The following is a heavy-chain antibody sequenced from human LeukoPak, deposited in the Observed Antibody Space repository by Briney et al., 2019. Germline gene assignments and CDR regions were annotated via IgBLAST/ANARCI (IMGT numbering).Heavy chain of an antibody. Sequence: SETVSLTCAVHGGSFRGYYWSWLRQPPSKGLEGIGEINHSGSTNYNPSLNSRVTISVDTSKNQFSLKLSSVTAADTAVYYCARARGAVAGYFDYWGQETLVTVSS. D-gene: IGHD6-19*01. V-gene: IGHV4-34*01. J-gene: IGHJ4*02. CDR2: INHSGST. CDR3: ARARGAVAGYFDY. CDR1: GGSFRGYY.